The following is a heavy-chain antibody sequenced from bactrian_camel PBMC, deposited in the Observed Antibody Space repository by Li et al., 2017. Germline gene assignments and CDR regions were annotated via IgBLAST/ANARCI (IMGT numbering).Heavy chain of an antibody. CDR2: ITSGGIT. D-gene: IGHD2*01. V-gene: IGHV3S1*01. Sequence: HVQLVESGGGSVQVGESLRLSCAASGHTGTGYCMGWSRRAPGKGLEWVSSITSGGITSYAIFVKGRFTISRDIAKNTLYLQLNSLKTEDTAMYYCAKSDSKWSPPGQGTQVTVS. J-gene: IGHJ4*01. CDR1: GHTGTGYC.